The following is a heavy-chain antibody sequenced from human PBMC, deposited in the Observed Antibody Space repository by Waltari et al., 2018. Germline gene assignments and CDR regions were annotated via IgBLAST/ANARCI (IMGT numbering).Heavy chain of an antibody. CDR2: LGRSGFGT. J-gene: IGHJ4*02. CDR3: AKCEMYDSGWCAFFRY. Sequence: DVRLSESGGGLAQPGGSLRLSCVASEFTLSNSAMSWVRQAPGQGLELVSGLGRSGFGTHYADSVKGRFAISRDNAKNTLYLQMNSLRAEDTAVYYCAKCEMYDSGWCAFFRYWGQGTLVTVSS. D-gene: IGHD6-19*01. CDR1: EFTLSNSA. V-gene: IGHV3-23*01.